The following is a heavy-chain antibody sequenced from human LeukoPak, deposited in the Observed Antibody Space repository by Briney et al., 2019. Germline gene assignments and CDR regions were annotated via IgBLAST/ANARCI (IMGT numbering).Heavy chain of an antibody. Sequence: GGSLRLSCAASGFTFSSYSMNWVRQAPGKGLEWVSSISSSSSYIYYADSVKGRFTISRDNAKNSLYLQMNSLRAEDTAVYYCARGSHCYDSSGYSEGGDYWGQGTLVTVSS. CDR2: ISSSSSYI. CDR1: GFTFSSYS. V-gene: IGHV3-21*01. D-gene: IGHD3-22*01. J-gene: IGHJ4*02. CDR3: ARGSHCYDSSGYSEGGDY.